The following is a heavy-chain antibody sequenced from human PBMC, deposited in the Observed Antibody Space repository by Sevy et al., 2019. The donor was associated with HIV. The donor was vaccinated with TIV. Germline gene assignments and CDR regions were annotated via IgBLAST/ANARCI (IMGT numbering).Heavy chain of an antibody. J-gene: IGHJ4*02. CDR2: ISGSGGST. V-gene: IGHV3-23*01. CDR3: AKDLGYSNYGIDY. CDR1: GFTFSSYA. Sequence: GGSLRLSCAASGFTFSSYAMSWVRQAPGKGLEWVSAISGSGGSTYYADSVKGRFTISRDNSKNTLYLKMNSLRAEDTAVYYCAKDLGYSNYGIDYWGQGTLVTVSS. D-gene: IGHD4-4*01.